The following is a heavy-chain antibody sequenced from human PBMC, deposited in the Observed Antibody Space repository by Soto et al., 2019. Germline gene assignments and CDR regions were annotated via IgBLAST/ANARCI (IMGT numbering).Heavy chain of an antibody. J-gene: IGHJ4*02. CDR3: AKAFGLLDPFEY. D-gene: IGHD3-3*01. CDR1: GFTFSSYA. CDR2: ISGSDGST. Sequence: EVQLLESGGGLEQPGGSLRLSCAASGFTFSSYAMSWVRQAPGRGLEWVSSISGSDGSTYYADSVKGRFTISRDNSKNTLYLQMNSLRAEDTAVYYCAKAFGLLDPFEYWGQGTLVTVSS. V-gene: IGHV3-23*01.